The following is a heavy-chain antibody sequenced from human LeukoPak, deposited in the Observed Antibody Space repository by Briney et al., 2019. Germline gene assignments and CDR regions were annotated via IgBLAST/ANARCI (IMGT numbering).Heavy chain of an antibody. CDR2: ISDSGNTI. D-gene: IGHD1-7*01. CDR3: ARARDNWNYEAFDI. CDR1: GFTFSDYY. Sequence: PGGSLRLSCAASGFTFSDYYMKWIRQAPGKGLEWVSYISDSGNTIHSADSVKGRFTISRDNAKNSLYLQMNSLRAEDTAVYYCARARDNWNYEAFDIWGQGTMVTVSS. J-gene: IGHJ3*02. V-gene: IGHV3-11*01.